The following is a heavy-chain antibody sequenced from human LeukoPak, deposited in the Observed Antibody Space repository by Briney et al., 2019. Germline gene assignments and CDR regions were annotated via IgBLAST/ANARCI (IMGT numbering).Heavy chain of an antibody. CDR1: GFTFDDYA. J-gene: IGHJ6*04. CDR3: AKAEDYYGSGSRYYGMDV. D-gene: IGHD3-10*01. Sequence: PGGSLRLSCAASGFTFDDYAMHWVRQAPGKGLEWVSLISWDGGSTYYADSVKGRFTISRDNSKNSLYLQMYSLRAEDTALYYCAKAEDYYGSGSRYYGMDVWGKGTTVTVSS. CDR2: ISWDGGST. V-gene: IGHV3-43D*04.